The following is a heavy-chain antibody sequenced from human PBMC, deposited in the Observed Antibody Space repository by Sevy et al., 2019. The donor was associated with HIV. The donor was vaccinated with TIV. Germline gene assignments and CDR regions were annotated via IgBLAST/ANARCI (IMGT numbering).Heavy chain of an antibody. CDR3: ARSRGITGTFDY. CDR1: GGSIIGYY. CDR2: ISYSGST. J-gene: IGHJ4*02. V-gene: IGHV4-59*01. D-gene: IGHD1-20*01. Sequence: SETLSLTCTVSGGSIIGYYWSWIRQPPGKGLEWIGYISYSGSTNYNPSLKSRVTISVDTSKNEFSLKLTSVTAADTAVYYCARSRGITGTFDYWGQGTLVTVSS.